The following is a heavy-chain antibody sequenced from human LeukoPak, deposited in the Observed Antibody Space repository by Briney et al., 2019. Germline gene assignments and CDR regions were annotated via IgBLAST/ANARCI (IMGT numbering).Heavy chain of an antibody. CDR3: AKTRYSSGWFFDY. Sequence: PGGSLRLSCAASGFIVSSNYMTWVRQAPGKGLEWVAVISYDGSNKYYADSVKGRFTISRDNSKNTLYLQMNSLRAEDTAVYYCAKTRYSSGWFFDYWGQGTLVTVSS. CDR2: ISYDGSNK. D-gene: IGHD6-19*01. J-gene: IGHJ4*02. CDR1: GFIVSSNY. V-gene: IGHV3-30*18.